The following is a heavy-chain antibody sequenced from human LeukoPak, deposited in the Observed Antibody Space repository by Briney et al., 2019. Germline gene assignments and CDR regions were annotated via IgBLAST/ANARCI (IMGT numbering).Heavy chain of an antibody. CDR2: ISGSGGST. CDR1: GFTFSSYA. D-gene: IGHD3-3*01. J-gene: IGHJ4*02. V-gene: IGHV3-23*01. CDR3: AKDGNYDFWSGYSTDYLDY. Sequence: PGGSLRLSCAGSGFTFSSYAMSWVRQAPGKGLEWVSAISGSGGSTYYADSVKGRFTISRDNSKNTLYLQMNSLRAEDTAVYYCAKDGNYDFWSGYSTDYLDYWGQGTLVTVSS.